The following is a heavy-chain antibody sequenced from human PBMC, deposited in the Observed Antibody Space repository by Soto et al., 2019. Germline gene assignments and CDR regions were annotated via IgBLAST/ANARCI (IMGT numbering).Heavy chain of an antibody. CDR3: VKDSESSGYLTHLDY. CDR1: GFTFDDYA. Sequence: GGSLRLSCVASGFTFDDYAIHWVRQTPGKGLEWVSGLTWNGEGRAYADSVKGRFTISRDNAKNSLYLEMNTLRPEDTALYYCVKDSESSGYLTHLDYWGQGTQVTVSS. D-gene: IGHD3-22*01. CDR2: LTWNGEGR. V-gene: IGHV3-9*01. J-gene: IGHJ4*02.